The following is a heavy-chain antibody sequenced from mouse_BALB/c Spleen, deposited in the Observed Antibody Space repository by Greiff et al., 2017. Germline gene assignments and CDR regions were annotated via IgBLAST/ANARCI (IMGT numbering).Heavy chain of an antibody. CDR1: GFTFSSYA. CDR2: ISSGGST. V-gene: IGHV5-6-5*01. Sequence: DVKLVESGGGLVKPGGSLKLSCAASGFTFSSYAMSWVRQTPEKRLEWVASISSGGSTYYPDSVKGRFTISRDNARNILYLQMSSLRSEDTAMYYCARDYYYGSSYGYFDYWGQGTTLTVSS. CDR3: ARDYYYGSSYGYFDY. D-gene: IGHD1-1*01. J-gene: IGHJ2*01.